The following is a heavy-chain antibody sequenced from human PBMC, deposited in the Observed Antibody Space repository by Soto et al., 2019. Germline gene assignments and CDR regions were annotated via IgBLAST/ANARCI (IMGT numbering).Heavy chain of an antibody. D-gene: IGHD3-3*01. V-gene: IGHV1-69*05. CDR1: GGTFSSYA. Sequence: GASVKVSCKASGGTFSSYAISWVRQAPGQGLEWMGGIIPIFGTANYAQKFQGWVTMTRDTSISTAYMELSRLRSDDTAVYYCARAYYDFWSGSKAYYYYYGMDVWGQGTTVTVSS. CDR3: ARAYYDFWSGSKAYYYYYGMDV. J-gene: IGHJ6*02. CDR2: IIPIFGTA.